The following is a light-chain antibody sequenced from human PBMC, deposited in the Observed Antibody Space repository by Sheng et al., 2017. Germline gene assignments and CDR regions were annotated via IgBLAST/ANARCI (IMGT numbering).Light chain of an antibody. CDR3: HHRSNWPPGLT. CDR1: QNVVNNY. Sequence: PGERATLSCRASQNVVNNYLAWYQHRPGQAPRLLIYDASNRATGVPARFSGSGSATDFTLIISSLEPEDSAVYYCHHRSNWPPGLTFGGGTKVEIK. V-gene: IGKV3-11*01. CDR2: DAS. J-gene: IGKJ4*01.